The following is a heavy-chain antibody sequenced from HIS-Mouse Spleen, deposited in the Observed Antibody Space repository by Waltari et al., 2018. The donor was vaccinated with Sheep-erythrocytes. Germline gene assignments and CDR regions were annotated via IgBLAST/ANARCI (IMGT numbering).Heavy chain of an antibody. CDR1: GFTFSSYS. CDR3: ARASIFGVVRGFDY. Sequence: EVQLVESGGGLVKPGGSLRLSCAASGFTFSSYSMNWVRQAPGKGVEWVSSICSSSSYIYYADSVKGRFTISRDNAKNSLYLQMNSLRAEDTAVYYCARASIFGVVRGFDYWGQGTLVTVSS. J-gene: IGHJ4*02. V-gene: IGHV3-21*01. CDR2: ICSSSSYI. D-gene: IGHD3-3*01.